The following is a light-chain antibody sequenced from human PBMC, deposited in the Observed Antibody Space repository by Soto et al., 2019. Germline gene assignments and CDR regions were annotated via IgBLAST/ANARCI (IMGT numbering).Light chain of an antibody. CDR1: SSDVGGYNF. Sequence: QSALTQPRSVSGSPGQSVTISCTGTSSDVGGYNFVSWYQQHPGKAPQFLIYDVTKRPSGVPDRFSGSKSGNTASLTISGLRAEDEADYDCCAYVGSYSSYVFGTGTKLTVL. J-gene: IGLJ1*01. V-gene: IGLV2-11*01. CDR2: DVT. CDR3: CAYVGSYSSYV.